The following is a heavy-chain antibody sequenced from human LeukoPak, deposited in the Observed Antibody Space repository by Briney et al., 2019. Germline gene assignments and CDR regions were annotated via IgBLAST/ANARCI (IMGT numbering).Heavy chain of an antibody. V-gene: IGHV3-30*02. Sequence: GGSLRLSCAASGFTFSTYGMHWVRQAPGKGLEWVAFIRYDGSNKYYTDSVKGRFTISRDDSKSTLYLQMSSLRAEDTAVYFCARDSDEYSGSRYYYYYYMDVWGKGTTVTVSS. J-gene: IGHJ6*03. CDR3: ARDSDEYSGSRYYYYYYMDV. CDR1: GFTFSTYG. CDR2: IRYDGSNK. D-gene: IGHD1-26*01.